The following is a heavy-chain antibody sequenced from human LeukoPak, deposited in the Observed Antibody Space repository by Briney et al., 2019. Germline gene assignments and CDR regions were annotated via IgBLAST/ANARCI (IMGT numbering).Heavy chain of an antibody. CDR2: IYYSGST. CDR1: GGSISSSSYY. D-gene: IGHD3-22*01. J-gene: IGHJ4*02. Sequence: PSETLSLTCTVSGGSISSSSYYWGWIRQPPGKGLEWIGSIYYSGSTYYNPSLKSRVTISVDTSKNQFSLKLSSVTAADTAVYYCARPANYYDSSGYYVSDYWGQGTLVTVSS. CDR3: ARPANYYDSSGYYVSDY. V-gene: IGHV4-39*01.